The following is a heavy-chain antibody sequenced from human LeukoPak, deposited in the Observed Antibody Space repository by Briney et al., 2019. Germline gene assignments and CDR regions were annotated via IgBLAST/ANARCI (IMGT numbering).Heavy chain of an antibody. CDR2: IYYSGST. CDR3: ARHEYSGSYYGLSWFDP. CDR1: GGSISSSGYY. J-gene: IGHJ5*02. Sequence: PSETLSLTCTVSGGSISSSGYYWGWIRQPPGKGLEWIASIYYSGSTYYSPSLKSRVTISVDTSKNQLSLKLSSLTAAGTAVYYCARHEYSGSYYGLSWFDPWGQGTLVTVSS. V-gene: IGHV4-39*01. D-gene: IGHD1-26*01.